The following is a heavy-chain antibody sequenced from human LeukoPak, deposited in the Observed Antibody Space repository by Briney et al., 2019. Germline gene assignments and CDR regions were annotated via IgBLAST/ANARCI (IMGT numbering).Heavy chain of an antibody. J-gene: IGHJ4*02. CDR2: VNPNTGNT. D-gene: IGHD4-11*01. CDR1: GYTFTSYD. V-gene: IGHV1-8*01. CDR3: ARGLTTGEPGDY. Sequence: ASVKVSCKASGYTFTSYDINWVRQATGQGLEWMGWVNPNTGNTGYAQKFQGRVTMTRNTSISTAYMELSSLRSEDTAVYYCARGLTTGEPGDYWGQGTLVTVSS.